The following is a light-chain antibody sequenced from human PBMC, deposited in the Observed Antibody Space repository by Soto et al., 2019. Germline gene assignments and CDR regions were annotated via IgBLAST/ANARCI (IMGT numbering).Light chain of an antibody. V-gene: IGLV7-46*01. CDR3: LLSYNGPYV. J-gene: IGLJ1*01. Sequence: QAVVTQESSLTVSPGGTVTLTCGSSTGAVTNGHYPYWFQQKPGQAPRTLIYDTTNRHSWTPARFSGSLLGGKAALTLSGAQPEDEAEYYCLLSYNGPYVFGTGTKATVL. CDR1: TGAVTNGHY. CDR2: DTT.